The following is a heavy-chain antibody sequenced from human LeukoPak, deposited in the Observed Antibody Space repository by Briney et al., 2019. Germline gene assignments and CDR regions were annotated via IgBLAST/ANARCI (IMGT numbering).Heavy chain of an antibody. D-gene: IGHD3-22*01. CDR2: NSAYNGNT. CDR1: GYTFTSYG. V-gene: IGHV1-18*01. Sequence: ASVKVSCKASGYTFTSYGISWVRQAPGQGLEWMGWNSAYNGNTNYAQKLQGRVTMTTDTSTSTAYMELRSLRSDDTAVYYCAREGTTYDSSGYYYPLRYFDYWGQGTLVTVSS. J-gene: IGHJ4*02. CDR3: AREGTTYDSSGYYYPLRYFDY.